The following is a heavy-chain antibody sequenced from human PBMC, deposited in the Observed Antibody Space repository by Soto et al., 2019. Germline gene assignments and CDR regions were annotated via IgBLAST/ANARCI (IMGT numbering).Heavy chain of an antibody. Sequence: ASVKVSCKASGYTFTSYAMHWVRQAPGQRLEWMGWINAGNGNTKYSQKFQGRVTITRDTSASTAYMELSSLRSEDTAVYYCARGSLVDIVVVPAARGNRYGMDVWGQGTTVTVPS. D-gene: IGHD2-2*03. CDR1: GYTFTSYA. CDR2: INAGNGNT. CDR3: ARGSLVDIVVVPAARGNRYGMDV. V-gene: IGHV1-3*01. J-gene: IGHJ6*02.